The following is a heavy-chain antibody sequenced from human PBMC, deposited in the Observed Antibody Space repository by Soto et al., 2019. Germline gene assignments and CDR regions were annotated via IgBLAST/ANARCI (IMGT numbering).Heavy chain of an antibody. CDR2: IHSDGSST. V-gene: IGHV3-74*01. J-gene: IGHJ3*01. Sequence: EVQLVESGGGLVQPGESLRLSCAASGFTFSYYWMHWVLQAPGKGLVWVSRIHSDGSSTTYADSVKGRFTISRDNARNTLYLQMNSLRAEDTAVYYCARGDRGAFDLWGQGTVVTVSS. CDR3: ARGDRGAFDL. CDR1: GFTFSYYW. D-gene: IGHD1-26*01.